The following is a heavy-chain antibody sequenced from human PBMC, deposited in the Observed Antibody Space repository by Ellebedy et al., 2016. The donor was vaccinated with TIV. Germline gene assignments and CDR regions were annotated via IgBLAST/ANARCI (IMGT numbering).Heavy chain of an antibody. CDR1: GFIFSSYG. J-gene: IGHJ5*02. CDR3: ARGQYCTNGVCYPNWFDP. V-gene: IGHV3-33*01. Sequence: PGGSLRLSCAASGFIFSSYGMHWVRQAPGKGLEWVAVIWFDGSKKYYADSVKGRITISRDNSKNTLYLQMNSLRAEDTAVYYCARGQYCTNGVCYPNWFDPWGQGTLVTVSS. CDR2: IWFDGSKK. D-gene: IGHD2-8*01.